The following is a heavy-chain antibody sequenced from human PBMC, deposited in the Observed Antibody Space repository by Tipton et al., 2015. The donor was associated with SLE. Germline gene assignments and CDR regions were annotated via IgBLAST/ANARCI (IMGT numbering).Heavy chain of an antibody. CDR3: ARGFLYDGFQV. D-gene: IGHD2-2*02. CDR2: TYYMSKWYN. V-gene: IGHV6-1*01. J-gene: IGHJ1*01. Sequence: PGLVKPSQTLSLTCAISGDSVSSNSAAWNWTRQSPSRGLEWLGRTYYMSKWYNDYAVSVKSRIIINPDTSKNQFSLQLTSVTPEDTAVYYCARGFLYDGFQVWGQGTLVTVSS. CDR1: GDSVSSNSAA.